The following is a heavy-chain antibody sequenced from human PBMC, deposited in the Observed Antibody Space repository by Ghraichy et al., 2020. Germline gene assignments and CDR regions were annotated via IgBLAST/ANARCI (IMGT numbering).Heavy chain of an antibody. CDR1: GGSFSGYY. V-gene: IGHV4-34*01. Sequence: LNISCAVYGGSFSGYYWSWIRQPPGKGLEWIGEINHSGSTNYNPSLKSRVTISVDTSKNQFSLKLSSVTAADTAVYYCARGKVREVRVIMVRGNNRYYYYGMDVWGQGTTVTVSS. CDR2: INHSGST. D-gene: IGHD3-10*01. CDR3: ARGKVREVRVIMVRGNNRYYYYGMDV. J-gene: IGHJ6*02.